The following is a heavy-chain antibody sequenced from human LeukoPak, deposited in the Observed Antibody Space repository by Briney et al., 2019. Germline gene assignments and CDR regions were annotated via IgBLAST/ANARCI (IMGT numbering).Heavy chain of an antibody. J-gene: IGHJ6*02. CDR1: GGVIRIYY. CDR3: ARVPQESYCSGGTCYHHYYGMDV. V-gene: IGHV4-59*12. Sequence: SETLSLTCTVSGGVIRIYYWSWIRQPPGKGLEYIGYIYYTGSTTYNPSLESRVTMSVDTSKNQFSLQLTSVTAADTAVYHCARVPQESYCSGGTCYHHYYGMDVWGQGTTVTVSS. CDR2: IYYTGST. D-gene: IGHD2-15*01.